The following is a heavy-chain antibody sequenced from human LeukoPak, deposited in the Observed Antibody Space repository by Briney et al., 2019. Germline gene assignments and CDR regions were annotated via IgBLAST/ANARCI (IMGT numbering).Heavy chain of an antibody. V-gene: IGHV3-23*01. CDR2: ISGSGGST. D-gene: IGHD2-2*01. CDR1: GFTFSSYA. CDR3: AKDPGCTSCFHGFDP. Sequence: GASLRLSCAASGFTFSSYAMSWVRQAPGKGLEWVSAISGSGGSTYYADSVKGRFTISGDNSKNTLYLQMNSLRAEDTAVYYCAKDPGCTSCFHGFDPWGQGTLVTVSS. J-gene: IGHJ5*02.